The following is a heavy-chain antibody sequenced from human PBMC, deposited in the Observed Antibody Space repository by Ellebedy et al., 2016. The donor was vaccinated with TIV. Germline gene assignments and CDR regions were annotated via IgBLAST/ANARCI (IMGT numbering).Heavy chain of an antibody. D-gene: IGHD4-23*01. CDR3: ARDGPGKYFDY. CDR2: TYYRSRWSN. Sequence: SQTLSLTCAISGDSVSSNSVAWNWIRQSPSRGLEWLGRTYYRSRWSNDYAVSVRSRITVNPDTSKHQFSLQLNSVTPEDTAVYYCARDGPGKYFDYWGQGTLVTVSS. J-gene: IGHJ4*02. V-gene: IGHV6-1*01. CDR1: GDSVSSNSVA.